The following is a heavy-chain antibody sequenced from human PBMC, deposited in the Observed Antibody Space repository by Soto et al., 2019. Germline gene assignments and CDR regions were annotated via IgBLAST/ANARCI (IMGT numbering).Heavy chain of an antibody. J-gene: IGHJ5*02. CDR3: ARAGDSSGYLNWFDP. V-gene: IGHV4-31*03. CDR2: IYYSGST. Sequence: TLSLTCTVSGVSISSGGYYWSWIRQHPGKGLEWIGYIYYSGSTYYNPSLKSRVTISVDTSKNQFSLKLSSVTAADTAVYYCARAGDSSGYLNWFDPWGQGTPVTVSS. D-gene: IGHD3-22*01. CDR1: GVSISSGGYY.